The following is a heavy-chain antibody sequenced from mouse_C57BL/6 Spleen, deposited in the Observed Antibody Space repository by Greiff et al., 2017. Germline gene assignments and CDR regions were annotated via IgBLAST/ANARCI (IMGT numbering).Heavy chain of an antibody. CDR1: GYTFTDYE. J-gene: IGHJ1*03. CDR2: IDPETGGT. V-gene: IGHV1-15*01. Sequence: QVQLKESGAELVRPGASVTLSCKASGYTFTDYEMHWVKQTPVHGLEWIGAIDPETGGTAYNQKFKGKAILTADKSSSTAYMELRSLTSEDSAVYYCTTGALSVGGTGTTVTVAS. CDR3: TTGALSV.